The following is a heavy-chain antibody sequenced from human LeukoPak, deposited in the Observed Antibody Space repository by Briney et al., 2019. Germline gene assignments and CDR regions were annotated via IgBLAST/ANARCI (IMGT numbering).Heavy chain of an antibody. Sequence: SETLSLTCTVSGGSISSDDYYWSWIRQPPGKGLEWIGYISYSGNTYYNPSLKSRVTISVDTSKNQFSLKLSSVTAADTAVYYCASFNYYDSSGYYVDYWGQGTLVTVSS. CDR2: ISYSGNT. CDR1: GGSISSDDYY. CDR3: ASFNYYDSSGYYVDY. J-gene: IGHJ4*02. V-gene: IGHV4-30-4*01. D-gene: IGHD3-22*01.